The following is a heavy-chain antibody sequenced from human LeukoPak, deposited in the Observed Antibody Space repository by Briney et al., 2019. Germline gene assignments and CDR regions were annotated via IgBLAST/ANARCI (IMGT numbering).Heavy chain of an antibody. D-gene: IGHD3-9*01. CDR1: GGSFSGYY. CDR2: INHSGST. CDR3: ARHVLRYFDWPSNYFDY. Sequence: SETLSLTCAVYGGSFSGYYWSWIRQPPGKGLEWIGEINHSGSTNYNPSLKSRVTISVDTSKNQFSLKLSSVTAADTAVYYCARHVLRYFDWPSNYFDYWGQGTLVTVSS. V-gene: IGHV4-34*01. J-gene: IGHJ4*02.